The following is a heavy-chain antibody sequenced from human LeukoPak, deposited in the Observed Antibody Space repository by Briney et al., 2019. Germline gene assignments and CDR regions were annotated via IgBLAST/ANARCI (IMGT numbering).Heavy chain of an antibody. J-gene: IGHJ4*02. CDR3: AREGSYYDILTGYYMDYFDY. CDR2: ISSSSSYI. CDR1: GYTFTGYY. D-gene: IGHD3-9*01. Sequence: GASVKVSCKASGYTFTGYYMHWVRPAPGKGLEWVSSISSSSSYIHYADSVKGRFTISRDNAKNSLYLQMNSLRAEDTAVYYCAREGSYYDILTGYYMDYFDYWGQGTLVTVSS. V-gene: IGHV3-21*01.